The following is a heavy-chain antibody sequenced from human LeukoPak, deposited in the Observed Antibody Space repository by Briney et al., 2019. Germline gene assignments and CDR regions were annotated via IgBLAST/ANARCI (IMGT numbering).Heavy chain of an antibody. Sequence: GESLKISCKASGYNFNSYWIGWVRQMPGKGLEGMGIIYPGDSDTRYSPSFQGQVTISADKSIRTAYLQGSSLKASDPAIYYCMRQQIYGIYYYYMDVWGKGTTVTVSS. CDR2: IYPGDSDT. J-gene: IGHJ6*03. CDR3: MRQQIYGIYYYYMDV. V-gene: IGHV5-51*01. CDR1: GYNFNSYW. D-gene: IGHD4-17*01.